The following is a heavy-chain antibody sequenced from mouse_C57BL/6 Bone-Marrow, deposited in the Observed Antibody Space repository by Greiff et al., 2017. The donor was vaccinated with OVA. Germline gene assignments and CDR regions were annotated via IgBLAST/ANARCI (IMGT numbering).Heavy chain of an antibody. CDR2: ISSGGSYT. J-gene: IGHJ2*01. V-gene: IGHV5-6*01. Sequence: EVQLVESGGDLVKPGGSLKLSCAASGFTFSSYGMSWVRQTPDKRLEWVATISSGGSYTYYPDSVKGRFTISRDNAKNTLYLQTSSLKSEDTAMYYCARLPWVDYWGQGTTLTVSS. CDR3: ARLPWVDY. CDR1: GFTFSSYG.